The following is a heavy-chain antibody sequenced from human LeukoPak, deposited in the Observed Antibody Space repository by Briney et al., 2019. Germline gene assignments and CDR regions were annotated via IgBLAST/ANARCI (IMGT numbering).Heavy chain of an antibody. CDR2: INHSGST. CDR3: ARAGSIAVPLI. CDR1: GGSFSSYY. D-gene: IGHD6-19*01. J-gene: IGHJ3*02. V-gene: IGHV4-34*01. Sequence: SETLSLTCAVYGGSFSSYYWSWIRQPPGKGLEWIGEINHSGSTSYNPSLKGRVTISVDTSKNQFSLKLSSVTAADTAVYYCARAGSIAVPLIWGQGTMVTVSS.